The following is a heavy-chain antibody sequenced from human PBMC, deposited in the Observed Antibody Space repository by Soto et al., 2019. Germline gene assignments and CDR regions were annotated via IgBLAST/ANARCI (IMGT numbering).Heavy chain of an antibody. Sequence: ESGGGLVKPGGSLRLSCAASGFTFSNAWMSWVRQAPGKGLEWVGRIKSKTDGGTTDYAAPVKGRFTISRDDSKNTLYLQMNSLKTEDTAVYYCTTGDDYSNYDYYYYMDVWGKGTTVTVSS. CDR2: IKSKTDGGTT. CDR1: GFTFSNAW. V-gene: IGHV3-15*01. D-gene: IGHD4-4*01. CDR3: TTGDDYSNYDYYYYMDV. J-gene: IGHJ6*03.